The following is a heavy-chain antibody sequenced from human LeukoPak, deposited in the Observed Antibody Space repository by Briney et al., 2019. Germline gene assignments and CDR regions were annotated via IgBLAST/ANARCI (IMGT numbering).Heavy chain of an antibody. Sequence: GGSLRLSCAASGFTFSSYGMHWVRQAPGKGLEWVAFIRYDGSNKYYADSEKGRFTISRDNSKNTLYLQMNSLRAEDTAVYYCAKPGPIYYYDSSGYPSPLDYWGQGTLVTVSS. J-gene: IGHJ4*02. CDR2: IRYDGSNK. V-gene: IGHV3-30*02. D-gene: IGHD3-22*01. CDR3: AKPGPIYYYDSSGYPSPLDY. CDR1: GFTFSSYG.